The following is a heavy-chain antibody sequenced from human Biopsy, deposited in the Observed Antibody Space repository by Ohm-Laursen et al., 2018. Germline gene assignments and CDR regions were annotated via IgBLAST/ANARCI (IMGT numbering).Heavy chain of an antibody. J-gene: IGHJ6*02. CDR1: GFTFDDYA. CDR3: AEDLGLNYSDRFLFYYGMDV. CDR2: ISWNSDDI. V-gene: IGHV3-9*01. Sequence: SLRLSCAASGFTFDDYAMHWVRQVPGKGLEWVSGISWNSDDIGYADSVKGRFTISRDNARNALHLQMNSLRTEDTALYYCAEDLGLNYSDRFLFYYGMDVWGRGTTVTVSS. D-gene: IGHD4-17*01.